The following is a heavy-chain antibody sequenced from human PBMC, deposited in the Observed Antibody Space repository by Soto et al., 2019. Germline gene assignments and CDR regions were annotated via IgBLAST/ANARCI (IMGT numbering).Heavy chain of an antibody. J-gene: IGHJ5*02. CDR1: GGSISSYY. V-gene: IGHV4-59*01. CDR3: ARGPRGYCSSTSCPEFDP. Sequence: SLTCTVSGGSISSYYWSWIRQPPGKGLEWIGYIYYSGSTNYNPSLKSRVTISVDTSKNQFSLRLSSVTAADTAVYYCARGPRGYCSSTSCPEFDPWGQGTLVTVSS. D-gene: IGHD2-2*01. CDR2: IYYSGST.